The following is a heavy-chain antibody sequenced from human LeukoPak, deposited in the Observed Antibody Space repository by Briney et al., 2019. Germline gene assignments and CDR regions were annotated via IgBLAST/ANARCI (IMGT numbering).Heavy chain of an antibody. Sequence: GGSLRLSCAASGFTFSGYAMSWVRQAPGKRLEWVSTISGSGRGTYYADSVKGRFTISRDHSKNTLLLQMNSRRAEDTAIYYCSDSPPGYSYAHLVDLGGGGTLVTVPS. CDR2: ISGSGRGT. CDR1: GFTFSGYA. J-gene: IGHJ4*02. V-gene: IGHV3-23*01. CDR3: SDSPPGYSYAHLVDL. D-gene: IGHD5-18*01.